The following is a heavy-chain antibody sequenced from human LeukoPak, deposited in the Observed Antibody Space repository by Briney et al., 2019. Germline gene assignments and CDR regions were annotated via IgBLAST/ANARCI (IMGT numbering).Heavy chain of an antibody. CDR1: GLTFNDSG. CDR2: INWNVAGT. CDR3: ARAGCSSSSCFYYYYYMDV. D-gene: IGHD2-2*01. V-gene: IGHV3-20*01. J-gene: IGHJ6*03. Sequence: GRSLRLSCPASGLTFNDSGISWVRQAPGNGLESVPGINWNVAGTGYADSVKGRFTISRDNAKNSLYLQMNSLRAEDTALYHCARAGCSSSSCFYYYYYMDVWGKGTTVTVSS.